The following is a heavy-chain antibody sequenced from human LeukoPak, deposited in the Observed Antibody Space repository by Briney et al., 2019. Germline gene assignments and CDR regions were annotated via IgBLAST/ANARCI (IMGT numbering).Heavy chain of an antibody. Sequence: PSETLSLTCTVSGGSISSGDYYWSWIRQPPGKGLEWIGYIYYSGSTYYNPSLKSRVTISVDTSKNQFSLKLSSVTAADTAVYYCARDYCTTTGCSYSDYWGQGTLVTVSS. CDR3: ARDYCTTTGCSYSDY. V-gene: IGHV4-30-4*01. CDR1: GGSISSGDYY. J-gene: IGHJ4*02. D-gene: IGHD2-2*01. CDR2: IYYSGST.